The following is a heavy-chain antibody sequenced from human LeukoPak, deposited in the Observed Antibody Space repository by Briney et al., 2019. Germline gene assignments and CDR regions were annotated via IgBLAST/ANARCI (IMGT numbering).Heavy chain of an antibody. CDR1: GYTFTSYY. V-gene: IGHV1-46*01. J-gene: IGHJ4*02. Sequence: ASVKVSCKASGYTFTSYYMHWVRQAPGQGLEWMGIINPSGGSTSYAQKFQGRVTMTTDTSTSTAYMELRSLRSDDTAVYYCARGPYVDTALTAENYYFDYWGQGTLVTVSS. CDR3: ARGPYVDTALTAENYYFDY. CDR2: INPSGGST. D-gene: IGHD5-18*01.